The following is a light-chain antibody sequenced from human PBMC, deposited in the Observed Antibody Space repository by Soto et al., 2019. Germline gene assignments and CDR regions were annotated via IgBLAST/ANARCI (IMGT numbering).Light chain of an antibody. CDR2: GAA. Sequence: EIVMTQSPATLSVSPGERVTLSCRASQSVFSSLAWYQQKPGQAPRLLIYGAATRATGIPARFSGSGSGTDFPLTTSSLQSEYFAVYLCQQYHAWPAVGRGTRVEIK. J-gene: IGKJ4*01. V-gene: IGKV3-15*01. CDR3: QQYHAWPA. CDR1: QSVFSS.